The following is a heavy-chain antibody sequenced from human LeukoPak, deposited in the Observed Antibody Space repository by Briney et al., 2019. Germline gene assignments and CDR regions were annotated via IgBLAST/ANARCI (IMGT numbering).Heavy chain of an antibody. Sequence: SETLSLTCTVSGGSTSSDHWSWIRQPPGKGLEWIGYIYYSGSTNYNPSLKSRVTISVDTSKNQFSLKLSSVTAADTAVYYCARQFMVRGVKVPWFDPWGQGTLVTVSS. CDR2: IYYSGST. V-gene: IGHV4-59*08. CDR3: ARQFMVRGVKVPWFDP. CDR1: GGSTSSDH. D-gene: IGHD3-10*01. J-gene: IGHJ5*02.